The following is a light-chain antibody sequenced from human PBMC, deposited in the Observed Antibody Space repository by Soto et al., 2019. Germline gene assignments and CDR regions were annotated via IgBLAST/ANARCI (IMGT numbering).Light chain of an antibody. CDR2: EVS. V-gene: IGKV2D-29*01. CDR3: MQNTQFPWT. J-gene: IGKJ1*01. CDR1: ESLLHSSGKTY. Sequence: DIVMTQTPLSLSVTPGQPASISCKSSESLLHSSGKTYMYWYLQRPGQPPQVLIYEVSNRFSGVPSRFSGSGSGTDFTLTISRVEADDVGVYYCMQNTQFPWTFGQGTRVEIK.